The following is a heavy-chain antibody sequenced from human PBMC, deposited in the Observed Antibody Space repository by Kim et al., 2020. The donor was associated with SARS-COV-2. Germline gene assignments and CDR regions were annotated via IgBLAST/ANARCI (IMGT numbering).Heavy chain of an antibody. CDR3: ARAGGSYLGDYYYYYGMDV. J-gene: IGHJ6*02. V-gene: IGHV6-1*01. CDR1: GDSVSSNSAA. CDR2: TYYRSKWYN. Sequence: SQTLSLTCAISGDSVSSNSAAWNWIRQSPSRGLEWLGRTYYRSKWYNDYAVSVKSRITINPDTSKNQFSLQLNSVTPEDTAVYYCARAGGSYLGDYYYYYGMDVWGQGTTVTVSS. D-gene: IGHD1-26*01.